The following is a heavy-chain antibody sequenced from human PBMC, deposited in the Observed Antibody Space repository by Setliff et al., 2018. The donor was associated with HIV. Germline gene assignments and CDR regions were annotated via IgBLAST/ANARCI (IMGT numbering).Heavy chain of an antibody. CDR3: VRVAGFSSSWFAY. Sequence: GGSLRLSCAASGFSFSYYWMHWVRQAPGKGLEWVARINSDGSTVEHAGAVKGRLTISRDNARNTLYLEMNSLGVEDAAMYYCVRVAGFSSSWFAYWGQGTLVTVSS. V-gene: IGHV3-74*03. J-gene: IGHJ5*01. CDR2: INSDGSTV. CDR1: GFSFSYYW. D-gene: IGHD6-13*01.